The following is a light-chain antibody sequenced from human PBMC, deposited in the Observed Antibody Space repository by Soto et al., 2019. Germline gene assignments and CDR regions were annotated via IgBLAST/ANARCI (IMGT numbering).Light chain of an antibody. V-gene: IGKV3-20*01. Sequence: ESMLTQSPGTLSLSPGERATLSCRASQSVSTRYLAWYQQKPGQAPRLLIYGASIRATGIPDRFSGSGSGTDFTLTISRLEPEDFAVYYCHQFGSSPPAFTCGQVTKLEI. CDR2: GAS. CDR1: QSVSTRY. CDR3: HQFGSSPPAFT. J-gene: IGKJ2*01.